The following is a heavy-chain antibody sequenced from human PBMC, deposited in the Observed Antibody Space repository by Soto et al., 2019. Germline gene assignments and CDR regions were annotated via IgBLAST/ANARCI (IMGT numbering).Heavy chain of an antibody. V-gene: IGHV4-31*03. Sequence: TLCLTCTVSGGSISGGGYYWSWIRQHPGKGLEWIGYIYYSGSTYYNPSLKSRVTISVDTSKNQFSLKLSSVTAADTAVYYCARDADYSNYFDYWGQGTLVTVSS. CDR1: GGSISGGGYY. D-gene: IGHD4-4*01. CDR3: ARDADYSNYFDY. J-gene: IGHJ4*02. CDR2: IYYSGST.